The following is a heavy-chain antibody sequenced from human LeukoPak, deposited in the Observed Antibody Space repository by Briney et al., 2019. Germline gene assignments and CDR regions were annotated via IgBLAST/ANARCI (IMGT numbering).Heavy chain of an antibody. CDR3: ARRRAGYYGSRGYYYYMDV. Sequence: SETLSLTCTVSGGSISSNIYYWGWIRQPPGKGLEWIGSIHYSGNTYYNPSLKSRVTISVDTSKNQFSLKLSSVTAADTAVYYCARRRAGYYGSRGYYYYMDVWGKGTTVTISS. CDR2: IHYSGNT. CDR1: GGSISSNIYY. V-gene: IGHV4-39*01. D-gene: IGHD3-10*01. J-gene: IGHJ6*03.